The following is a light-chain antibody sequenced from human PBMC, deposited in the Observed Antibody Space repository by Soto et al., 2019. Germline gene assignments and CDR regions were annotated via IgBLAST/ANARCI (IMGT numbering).Light chain of an antibody. J-gene: IGLJ2*01. CDR1: SSDVGSYNL. Sequence: QSELTQPASVSGSPGQSITISCTGTSSDVGSYNLVSWYQQHPGKAPKLMIYEGSKRPSGVSNRFSGSKSGNTASLTISGLQAEDEADYYCCSYAGSSTHVVFGGGTQLTVL. CDR3: CSYAGSSTHVV. CDR2: EGS. V-gene: IGLV2-23*01.